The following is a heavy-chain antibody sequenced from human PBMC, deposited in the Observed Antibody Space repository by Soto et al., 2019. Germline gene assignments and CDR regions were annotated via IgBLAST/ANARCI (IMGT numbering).Heavy chain of an antibody. CDR2: IYDSGST. V-gene: IGHV4-59*08. CDR1: CGSISSYS. J-gene: IGHJ4*02. D-gene: IGHD7-27*01. CDR3: ARPTGDGSFDY. Sequence: SETLSLTCTVSCGSISSYSWSWIRQPPGNGLEWIGYIYDSGSTNYNPSLKSRVIMLVDTSKNQFSLKLSSVTAADTAVYYCARPTGDGSFDYWGQGTLVTVSS.